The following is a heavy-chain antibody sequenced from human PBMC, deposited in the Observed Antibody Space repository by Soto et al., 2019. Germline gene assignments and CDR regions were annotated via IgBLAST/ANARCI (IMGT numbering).Heavy chain of an antibody. J-gene: IGHJ4*02. CDR1: GFSLSTSGVG. V-gene: IGHV2-5*02. CDR3: AHSRIAAAGNTFDY. CDR2: IYWDDDK. D-gene: IGHD6-13*01. Sequence: QITLKESGPTLVKPTQTLTLTCTFSGFSLSTSGVGVGWIRQPPGKALEWLALIYWDDDKRYSPSLKSRLTITKDTSKNQVVLTMTNMDPVDTPTYYCAHSRIAAAGNTFDYWGQGTLVTVSS.